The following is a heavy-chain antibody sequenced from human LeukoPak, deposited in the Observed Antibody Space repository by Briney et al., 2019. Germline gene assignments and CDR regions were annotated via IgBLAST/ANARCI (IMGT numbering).Heavy chain of an antibody. D-gene: IGHD2-15*01. V-gene: IGHV3-53*01. CDR3: AKGSLGYCSGGSCYPFDY. Sequence: PGGSLRLSCAASGFTVSSNYMSWVRQAPGKGLERVSVIYSGGSTYYADSVKGRFTISRDNSKNTLFLQMNSLRADDTAVYYCAKGSLGYCSGGSCYPFDYWGQGTLVTVSS. J-gene: IGHJ4*02. CDR2: IYSGGST. CDR1: GFTVSSNY.